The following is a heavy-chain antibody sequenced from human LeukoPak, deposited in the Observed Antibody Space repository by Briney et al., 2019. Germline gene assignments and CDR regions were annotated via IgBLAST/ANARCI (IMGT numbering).Heavy chain of an antibody. J-gene: IGHJ2*01. CDR2: ISASSGVI. CDR1: GFTFSDYA. V-gene: IGHV3-23*01. D-gene: IGHD1-1*01. Sequence: GGSLRLSCAASGFTFSDYALSWVRQAPGKGLEWVSVISASSGVIHYADSVKGRFTISRDNSENTLFLQMNNLGAEDMALYYCAKKRVITTPDAIDWYFDLWGRGTLVTVSS. CDR3: AKKRVITTPDAIDWYFDL.